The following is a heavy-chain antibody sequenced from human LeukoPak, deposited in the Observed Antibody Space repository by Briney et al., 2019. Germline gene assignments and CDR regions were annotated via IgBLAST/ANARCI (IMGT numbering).Heavy chain of an antibody. CDR3: AREFGSGSFDS. V-gene: IGHV3-48*04. Sequence: GGSLRLSCAASGFTFSSYSMNWVRQAPGKGLEWVSYISSSSSTIYYADSVKGRFTISRDNAKNSLYLQMNSLRAEDTALYYCAREFGSGSFDSWGQGTLVTVSS. J-gene: IGHJ4*02. CDR2: ISSSSSTI. CDR1: GFTFSSYS. D-gene: IGHD3-10*01.